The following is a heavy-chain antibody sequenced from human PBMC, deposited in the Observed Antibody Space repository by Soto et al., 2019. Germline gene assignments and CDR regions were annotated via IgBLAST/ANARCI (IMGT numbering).Heavy chain of an antibody. D-gene: IGHD1-26*01. J-gene: IGHJ6*02. Sequence: PSETLSRTCTVSGGSISSYYWSWIRQPPGKGLEWIGYIYYSGSTNYNPSLKSRVTISVDTSKNQFSLKLSSVTAADTAVYYCARGEWELPLYYYGMDVWGQGPTVTVSS. CDR3: ARGEWELPLYYYGMDV. CDR2: IYYSGST. V-gene: IGHV4-59*01. CDR1: GGSISSYY.